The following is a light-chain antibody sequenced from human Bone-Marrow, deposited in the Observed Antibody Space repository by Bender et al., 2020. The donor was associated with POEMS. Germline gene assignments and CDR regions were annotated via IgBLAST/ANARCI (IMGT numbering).Light chain of an antibody. Sequence: QSVVTQPPSLSEAPRQRVPISCSGSSSNIGNHGVNWYQQLPGEAPKLLIYYDDLLTPGVSDRFSASKSGTSASLAISELQSEDEALYYCSAWDDSLSGRGFGEGTKLTVL. V-gene: IGLV1-36*01. J-gene: IGLJ2*01. CDR1: SSNIGNHG. CDR3: SAWDDSLSGRG. CDR2: YDD.